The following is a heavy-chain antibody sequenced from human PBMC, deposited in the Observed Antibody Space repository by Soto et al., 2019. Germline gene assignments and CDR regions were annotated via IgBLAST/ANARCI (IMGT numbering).Heavy chain of an antibody. Sequence: SVKVSCKASGGTFSSYAISWVRQAPGQGLEWMGGIIPIFGTANYAQKFQGRVTITADKSTSTAYMELSSLRSEDTAVYYCARDTTGTMGGPPYAFDIWGQGTMVTVSS. J-gene: IGHJ3*02. V-gene: IGHV1-69*06. CDR1: GGTFSSYA. CDR3: ARDTTGTMGGPPYAFDI. D-gene: IGHD1-1*01. CDR2: IIPIFGTA.